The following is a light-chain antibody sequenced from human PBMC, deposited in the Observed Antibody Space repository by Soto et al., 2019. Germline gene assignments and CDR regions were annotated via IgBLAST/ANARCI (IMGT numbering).Light chain of an antibody. CDR1: QAISNY. J-gene: IGKJ4*01. Sequence: DIQMTQSPSSLSASVGDRVTITCRASQAISNYLAWYQQKPGKVPTLLISAASTLQSGVPSRFSGSWSGTDFTLTISSLQPEDVATYYCQKFNAVPTFGGGTKVEI. CDR2: AAS. CDR3: QKFNAVPT. V-gene: IGKV1-27*01.